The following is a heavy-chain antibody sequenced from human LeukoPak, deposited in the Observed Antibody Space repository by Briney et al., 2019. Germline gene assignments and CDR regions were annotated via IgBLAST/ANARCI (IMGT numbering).Heavy chain of an antibody. CDR2: ISYDGSNK. Sequence: GGSLRLSCAASGFTFSSYGMHWVRQAPGKGLEWVAVISYDGSNKYYADSVKGRFTISRDNSKNTLYLQMNSLRAEDTAVYYCAKDFYGMDVWGLGTTVTVSS. J-gene: IGHJ6*02. CDR1: GFTFSSYG. CDR3: AKDFYGMDV. V-gene: IGHV3-30*18.